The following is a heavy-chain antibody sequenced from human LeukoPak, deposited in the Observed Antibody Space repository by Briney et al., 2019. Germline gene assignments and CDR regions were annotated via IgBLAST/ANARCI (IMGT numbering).Heavy chain of an antibody. CDR3: ARDRRIVRATRGFDY. CDR1: GGTFSSYA. CDR2: IIPIFGTA. V-gene: IGHV1-69*05. Sequence: GSSVKVSCKASGGTFSSYAISWVRQAPGQGLEWMGGIIPIFGTANYAQKFQGRVTITTDESTSTAYMELSSLRSEDTAVYYCARDRRIVRATRGFDYWGQGTLVTVSS. J-gene: IGHJ4*02. D-gene: IGHD1-26*01.